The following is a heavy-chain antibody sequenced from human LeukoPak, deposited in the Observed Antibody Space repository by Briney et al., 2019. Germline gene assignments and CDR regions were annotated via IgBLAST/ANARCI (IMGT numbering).Heavy chain of an antibody. CDR1: GGTFSSYA. CDR2: ISAYNGNT. D-gene: IGHD6-13*01. J-gene: IGHJ6*03. Sequence: GASVKVSCKASGGTFSSYAISWVRQAPGQGLEWMGWISAYNGNTNYAQKFQGRVTITADKSTNTAYMELSSLRSEDTAVYYCAKGSESGYSSYFYYYMDVWGKGTMVTVSS. V-gene: IGHV1-69*10. CDR3: AKGSESGYSSYFYYYMDV.